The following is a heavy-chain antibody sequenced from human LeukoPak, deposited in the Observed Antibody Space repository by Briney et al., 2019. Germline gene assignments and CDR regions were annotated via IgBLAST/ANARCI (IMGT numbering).Heavy chain of an antibody. D-gene: IGHD3-16*01. CDR2: ISHDGTT. J-gene: IGHJ6*02. V-gene: IGHV4-4*02. CDR1: GGSIDITNY. Sequence: SETLSLTCGVSGGSIDITNYWSWVRQAPGKGLEWIGEISHDGTTNYNPSLRSRVTISVDTSMNQFSLKMNSVTAADTAVYYCARGGRQADPQGYYYYTMDVWGQGTTVTVSS. CDR3: ARGGRQADPQGYYYYTMDV.